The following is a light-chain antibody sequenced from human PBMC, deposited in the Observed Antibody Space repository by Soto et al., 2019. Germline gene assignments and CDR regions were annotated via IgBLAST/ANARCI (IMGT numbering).Light chain of an antibody. CDR2: AAS. Sequence: DLPVTQSPSSLSASIGDRVTITCRASQAISNYLAWYQQKPGKGPTLLIYAASTLQSGVPSRFSGSGSGTEFTLTISSLQPDDVATYYCQRYNNAPWTFGQGTKVEIK. CDR1: QAISNY. J-gene: IGKJ1*01. V-gene: IGKV1-27*01. CDR3: QRYNNAPWT.